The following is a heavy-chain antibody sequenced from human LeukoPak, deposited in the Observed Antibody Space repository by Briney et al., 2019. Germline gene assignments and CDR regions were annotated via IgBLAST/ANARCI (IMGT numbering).Heavy chain of an antibody. CDR1: GLTVSSKY. D-gene: IGHD6-13*01. Sequence: GGSLRLSCAASGLTVSSKYMSWVRQAPGKGLEWVSNIDSGGSTYYADSVKGRFTISRDNSKNTLYLQMNSLRAEDTAVYYCAKDKGIAAAPLDYMDVWGKGTTVTVSS. J-gene: IGHJ6*03. V-gene: IGHV3-53*01. CDR2: IDSGGST. CDR3: AKDKGIAAAPLDYMDV.